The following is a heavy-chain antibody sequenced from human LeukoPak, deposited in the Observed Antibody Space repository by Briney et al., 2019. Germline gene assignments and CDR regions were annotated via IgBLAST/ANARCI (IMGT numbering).Heavy chain of an antibody. CDR2: VSDRGMP. D-gene: IGHD3-3*01. CDR1: GDSITNSGWS. CDR3: ARLTLTGVGGRGWFES. Sequence: PSETLSLTCFVSGDSITNSGWSWGWVRQPPGKGLEWIGTLPYDENVSDRGMPSYNPSLKSRVTISADTSKNHLSLKLNSVTAADTASYYCARLTLTGVGGRGWFESWGQGALVIVSS. V-gene: IGHV4-39*02. J-gene: IGHJ5*01.